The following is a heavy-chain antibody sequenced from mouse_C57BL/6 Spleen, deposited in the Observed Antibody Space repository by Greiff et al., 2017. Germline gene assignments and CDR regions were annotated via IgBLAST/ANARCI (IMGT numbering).Heavy chain of an antibody. D-gene: IGHD2-1*01. V-gene: IGHV1-82*01. CDR2: IYPGDGDT. J-gene: IGHJ4*01. CDR3: AREDTYGNSWAMDY. Sequence: VQVVESGPELVKPGASVKISCKASGYAFSSSWMNWVKQRPGKGLEWIGRIYPGDGDTNYNGKFKGKATLTADKSSSTAYMQLSSLTSEDSAVYFCAREDTYGNSWAMDYWGQGTSVTVSS. CDR1: GYAFSSSW.